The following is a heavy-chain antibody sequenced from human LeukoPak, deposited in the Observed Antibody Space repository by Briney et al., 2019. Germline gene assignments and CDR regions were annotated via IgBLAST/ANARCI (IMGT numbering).Heavy chain of an antibody. V-gene: IGHV3-48*03. CDR1: GFTFSSYE. D-gene: IGHD3-9*01. CDR2: ISSSGSTI. J-gene: IGHJ4*02. CDR3: ATLSSYYDILTGYDN. Sequence: GGSLRLSCAASGFTFSSYEMNWVRQAPGKGLEWVSYISSSGSTIYYADSVKGRFTISRDNAKNSLYLQMNSLRAEDTAVYYCATLSSYYDILTGYDNWGQGTLVTVSS.